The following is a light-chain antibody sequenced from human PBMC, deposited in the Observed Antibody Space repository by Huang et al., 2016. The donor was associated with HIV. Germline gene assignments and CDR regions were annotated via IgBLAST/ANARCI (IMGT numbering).Light chain of an antibody. V-gene: IGKV3-20*01. J-gene: IGKJ5*01. Sequence: EIVLTQSPGTLSLSPGERATLSCRASQSISNNYLAWYQQRPGQAPRLLIFSASSRATDSPDRFSGSGSGTDFTLTISRLRPEDFVVYYCQQYGSSPITFGQGTRLEIK. CDR1: QSISNNY. CDR2: SAS. CDR3: QQYGSSPIT.